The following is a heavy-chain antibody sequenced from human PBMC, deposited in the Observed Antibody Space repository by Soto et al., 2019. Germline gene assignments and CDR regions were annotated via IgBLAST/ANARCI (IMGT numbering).Heavy chain of an antibody. CDR2: IIPISDTT. CDR3: ARSQGSSTSLEIYYYYYYGMDV. Sequence: QVQLVQSGAEVKKPGSSVKVSCKASGGTFSSYAISWVRQAPGQGLEWMGGIIPISDTTNYAQKFQGRVTIPADESTSPAYMEMSSLRSEDTAVYYCARSQGSSTSLEIYYYYYYGMDVWGQGTTVTVSS. J-gene: IGHJ6*02. D-gene: IGHD2-2*01. CDR1: GGTFSSYA. V-gene: IGHV1-69*01.